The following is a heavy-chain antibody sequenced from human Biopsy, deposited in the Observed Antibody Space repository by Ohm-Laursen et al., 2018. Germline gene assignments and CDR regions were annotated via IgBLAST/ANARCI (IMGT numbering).Heavy chain of an antibody. J-gene: IGHJ4*02. V-gene: IGHV1-69*13. CDR1: GGTFTNYA. D-gene: IGHD1-26*01. CDR2: IIPIFGTA. CDR3: ARDALGGGSYRFFY. Sequence: SVKVSCKASGGTFTNYAISWVQRAPGQGLEWMGGIIPIFGTANYAQKFQGRVTITADESTSTAYVELSSLRSDDAAVYYCARDALGGGSYRFFYWGQGSLVTVSS.